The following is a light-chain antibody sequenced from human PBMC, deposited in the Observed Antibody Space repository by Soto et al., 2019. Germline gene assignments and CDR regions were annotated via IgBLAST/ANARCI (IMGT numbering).Light chain of an antibody. V-gene: IGLV4-69*01. Sequence: QLVLTQSPSDSASLGASVKLTCTLSSGHRSYAIAWRQQQPEKGPRYLMNLNSDGSHSKGDGIPDRFSGSSSGAERYLTISSLQSEDEADYYCQTWGTGIVVFGGGTKLTVL. CDR2: LNSDGSH. CDR1: SGHRSYA. J-gene: IGLJ2*01. CDR3: QTWGTGIVV.